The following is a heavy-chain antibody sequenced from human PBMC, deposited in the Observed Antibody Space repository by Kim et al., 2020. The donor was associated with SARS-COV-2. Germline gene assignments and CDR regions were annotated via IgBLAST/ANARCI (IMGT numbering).Heavy chain of an antibody. CDR1: GFTFSNYA. CDR3: AKIGSVVPAATYFDY. V-gene: IGHV3-23*01. J-gene: IGHJ4*02. CDR2: IRSSDSGT. D-gene: IGHD2-2*01. Sequence: GGSLRLSCAASGFTFSNYAMSWVRQAPGKGLEWVSTIRSSDSGTFYVDSVKGRFTISRDNSKNALWLQMNTLRPEDTAVYYCAKIGSVVPAATYFDYWGQGSLVTVSS.